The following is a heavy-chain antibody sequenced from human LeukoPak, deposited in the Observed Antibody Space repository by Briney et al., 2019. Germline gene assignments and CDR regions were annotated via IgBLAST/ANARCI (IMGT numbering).Heavy chain of an antibody. CDR2: INPNSGGT. D-gene: IGHD3-10*01. CDR1: GYTFTGYY. J-gene: IGHJ3*02. CDR3: ATGGAYRDAFDI. Sequence: ASVKVSCKASGYTFTGYYMHWVRQAPGQGLEWMGWINPNSGGTNYAQDFHGRVTMTRDASISTAYMELSRLRSDDTAVYYCATGGAYRDAFDIWGQGTMVTVSS. V-gene: IGHV1-2*02.